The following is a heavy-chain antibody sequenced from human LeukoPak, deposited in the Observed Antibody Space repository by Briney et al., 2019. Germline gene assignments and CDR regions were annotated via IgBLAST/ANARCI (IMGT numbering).Heavy chain of an antibody. Sequence: ASVKVSCKASGGTFSSYAISWVRQAPGQGLEWMGGIIPIFGTANYAQKFQGRVTITADESTSTAYMELSSLRSEDTAVYYCARDGTNWNAGAYWGQGTLVTVSS. D-gene: IGHD1-1*01. CDR1: GGTFSSYA. CDR2: IIPIFGTA. J-gene: IGHJ4*02. V-gene: IGHV1-69*13. CDR3: ARDGTNWNAGAY.